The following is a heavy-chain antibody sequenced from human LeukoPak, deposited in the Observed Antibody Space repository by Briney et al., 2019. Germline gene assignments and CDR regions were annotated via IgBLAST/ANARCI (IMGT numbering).Heavy chain of an antibody. V-gene: IGHV4-59*01. CDR3: ARDGSDYYYYYYMDV. Sequence: RASETLSLTCTVSGGSISNYYWSWIRQPPGKGLEWIGFIYYSGSTNYNPSLKSRVTISVDTSKNQFSLKLSSVTAADTAVYYCARDGSDYYYYYYMDVWGKGTTVTVSS. J-gene: IGHJ6*03. CDR1: GGSISNYY. CDR2: IYYSGST.